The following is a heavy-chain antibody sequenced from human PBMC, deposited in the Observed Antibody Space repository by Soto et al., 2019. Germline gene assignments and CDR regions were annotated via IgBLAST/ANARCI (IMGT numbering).Heavy chain of an antibody. CDR1: GYAIISGYY. CDR3: ARFDFWSGYYRPNYYYGMDV. D-gene: IGHD3-3*01. J-gene: IGHJ6*02. Sequence: ETLSLTCAVSGYAIISGYYLGWVRHPAGEGLEWIGSIYHSGSTYYNPSLKSRVTISVDTSKNQFSLKLSSVTAADTAVYYCARFDFWSGYYRPNYYYGMDVWGQGTTVTVSS. V-gene: IGHV4-38-2*01. CDR2: IYHSGST.